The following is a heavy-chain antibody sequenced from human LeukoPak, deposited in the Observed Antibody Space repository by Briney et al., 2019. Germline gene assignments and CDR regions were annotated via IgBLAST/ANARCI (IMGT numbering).Heavy chain of an antibody. V-gene: IGHV3-13*01. J-gene: IGHJ4*02. CDR2: LGIAGDT. CDR3: ARQKQSHGNFDY. D-gene: IGHD1-26*01. CDR1: GFTVSSYA. Sequence: GGSLRLSCAASGFTVSSYAMHWVRQPIGKGLEWVSALGIAGDTFYPGSVKGRFTISRENAKNSLYLQMNSLRAEDTAMYYCARQKQSHGNFDYWGQGTLVSVSS.